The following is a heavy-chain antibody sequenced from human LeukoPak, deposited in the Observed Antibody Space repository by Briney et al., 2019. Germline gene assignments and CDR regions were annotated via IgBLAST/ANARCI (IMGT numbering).Heavy chain of an antibody. CDR3: ASPFSGWYSPGY. CDR2: IYYSGST. CDR1: GGSXXXSSYX. V-gene: IGHV4-39*01. J-gene: IGHJ4*02. D-gene: IGHD6-19*01. Sequence: GGSXXXSSYXWXWGRQPPGKGLEWVGSIYYSGSTYYNPSLHPPVTISVDTSKPQFSLKLSSVPAADTAVYYCASPFSGWYSPGYWGQGTLVTVSS.